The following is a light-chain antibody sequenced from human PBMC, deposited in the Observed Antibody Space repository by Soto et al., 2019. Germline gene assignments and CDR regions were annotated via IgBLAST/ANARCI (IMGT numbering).Light chain of an antibody. J-gene: IGLJ3*02. Sequence: QSVLTQPRSVSGSPGQSVTISCAGTSSDVGAYNWVSWYQQHPGKVPKLIIYDVSRRPSGVPDRFSGSKSGNTASLTISGLQADDEAGYYCCSYAGSYTFVFGGGTKLTVL. CDR2: DVS. CDR1: SSDVGAYNW. CDR3: CSYAGSYTFV. V-gene: IGLV2-11*01.